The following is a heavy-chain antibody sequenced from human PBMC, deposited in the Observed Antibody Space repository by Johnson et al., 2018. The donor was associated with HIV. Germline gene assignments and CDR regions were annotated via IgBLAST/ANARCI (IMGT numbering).Heavy chain of an antibody. D-gene: IGHD1-26*01. CDR2: ISNSGSST. V-gene: IGHV3-NL1*01. CDR3: ARSSWGGSSVGAFDI. Sequence: QVLLVESGGGVVQPGRSLRLSCAASVFTFSSYAMHWVRQAPGKGLEWVSGISNSGSSTYYADSVKGRFTISRDNSKNTVWLQMNSLRAGDTAVYYCARSSWGGSSVGAFDIWGQGTMVTVSS. J-gene: IGHJ3*02. CDR1: VFTFSSYA.